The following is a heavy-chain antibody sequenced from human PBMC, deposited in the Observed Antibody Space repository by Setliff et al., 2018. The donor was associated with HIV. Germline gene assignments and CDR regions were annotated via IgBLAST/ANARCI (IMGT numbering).Heavy chain of an antibody. Sequence: SETLSLTCTLSGGSVSSSGYYWGWLRQPPGQGPEWIGSVYYTGSTYYSLSLNSRVTISVDTSKNQFSLKLSSVTAADTAVYYCARGGYIAARFYYFDYWGQGLRVTVSS. V-gene: IGHV4-39*07. CDR1: GGSVSSSGYY. CDR3: ARGGYIAARFYYFDY. J-gene: IGHJ4*02. CDR2: VYYTGST. D-gene: IGHD6-6*01.